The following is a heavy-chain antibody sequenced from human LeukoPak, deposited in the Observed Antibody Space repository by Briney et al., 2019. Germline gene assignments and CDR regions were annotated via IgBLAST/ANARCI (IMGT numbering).Heavy chain of an antibody. D-gene: IGHD4-17*01. Sequence: PSETLSLTCTVSGGSISSSSYYWCWIRQPPGKGLEWIGSVYYSGSTYYNPSLESRVTISVDTSKNQFSLKLSSVTAADTAVYYCARPPYGDYVHAFDIWGQGTMVTVSS. J-gene: IGHJ3*02. V-gene: IGHV4-39*01. CDR3: ARPPYGDYVHAFDI. CDR2: VYYSGST. CDR1: GGSISSSSYY.